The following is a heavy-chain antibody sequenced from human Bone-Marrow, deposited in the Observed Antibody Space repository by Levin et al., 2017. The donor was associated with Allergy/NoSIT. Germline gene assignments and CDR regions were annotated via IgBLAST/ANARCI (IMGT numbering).Heavy chain of an antibody. CDR1: GGTFSSYA. D-gene: IGHD2-2*02. CDR3: AQGTGSPIPDN. V-gene: IGHV1-69*13. Sequence: SVKVSCKSSGGTFSSYALSWVRQAPGQGLEWVGGIIPIFGSTNHAHKFRGRVTITADESTTTAYMELTSLRSDDTAVYYCAQGTGSPIPDNWGQGTLVTVSA. J-gene: IGHJ4*02. CDR2: IIPIFGST.